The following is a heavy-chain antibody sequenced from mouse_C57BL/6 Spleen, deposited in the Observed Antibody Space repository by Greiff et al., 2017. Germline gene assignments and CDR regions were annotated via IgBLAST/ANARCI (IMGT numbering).Heavy chain of an antibody. Sequence: DVKLVESGAELVRPGASVKLSCTASGFNFKDDYMHWVKQRPEQGLEWIGWIDPENGDTEYASKFQGKATITADTSANTDYLQPSSLTSEDTAVYYCTTLMRFDYWDQGTTLTVSS. V-gene: IGHV14-4*01. CDR2: IDPENGDT. CDR1: GFNFKDDY. CDR3: TTLMRFDY. J-gene: IGHJ2*01. D-gene: IGHD6-5*01.